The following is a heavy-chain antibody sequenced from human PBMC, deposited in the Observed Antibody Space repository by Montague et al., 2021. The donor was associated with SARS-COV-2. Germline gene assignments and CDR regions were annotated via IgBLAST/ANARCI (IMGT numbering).Heavy chain of an antibody. CDR1: GYTFTKYW. V-gene: IGHV5-51*03. CDR2: IYPGDSDT. Sequence: QSGAEVKKPGESLTISCNASGYTFTKYWIGWVRQMPGKGLEWMWTIYPGDSDTRYSPSFQGQVTMSVDKSISTAYLQWSRLKVSDTAIYFCARVRPHGGSLTLAGFDPWGQGTLVSVAS. J-gene: IGHJ5*02. D-gene: IGHD3-16*01. CDR3: ARVRPHGGSLTLAGFDP.